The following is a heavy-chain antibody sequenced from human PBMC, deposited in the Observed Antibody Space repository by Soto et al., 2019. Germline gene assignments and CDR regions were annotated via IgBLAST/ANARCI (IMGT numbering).Heavy chain of an antibody. J-gene: IGHJ6*03. CDR1: GFTVSSNY. CDR2: IYSGGST. D-gene: IGHD3-10*01. Sequence: GGSLRLSCAASGFTVSSNYMSWVRQAPGKGLEWVSVIYSGGSTYYADSVKGRFTISRDNSKNTLYLQMNSLRAEDTAVYYCARESGVAFGDYYMDVWGKGTTVTVSS. V-gene: IGHV3-66*01. CDR3: ARESGVAFGDYYMDV.